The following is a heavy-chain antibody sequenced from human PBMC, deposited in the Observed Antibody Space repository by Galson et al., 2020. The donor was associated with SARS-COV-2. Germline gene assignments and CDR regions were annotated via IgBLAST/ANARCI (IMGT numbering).Heavy chain of an antibody. CDR3: AALVASHNPVATIPFDP. Sequence: SVKVSCKASGFTFTSSAMQWVRQARGQRLEWIGWIVVGSGNTNYAQKFQERVTITRDMSTSTAYMELSSLRSEDTAVYYCAALVASHNPVATIPFDPWGQGTLVTVSS. D-gene: IGHD5-12*01. V-gene: IGHV1-58*02. CDR1: GFTFTSSA. CDR2: IVVGSGNT. J-gene: IGHJ5*02.